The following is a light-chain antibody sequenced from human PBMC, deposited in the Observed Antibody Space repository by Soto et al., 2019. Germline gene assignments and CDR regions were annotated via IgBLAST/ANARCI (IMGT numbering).Light chain of an antibody. V-gene: IGKV3-20*01. CDR2: GAS. Sequence: EIVLTQSPGTLSLSPGEKATISCRASQRVSSSYLAWYQQKPGQAPRLLIYGASSRATGIPDRFSGSGSGTDFTLTISRLEPEDFAVYYCQQYGSSPPITFGQRTRLEIK. J-gene: IGKJ5*01. CDR3: QQYGSSPPIT. CDR1: QRVSSSY.